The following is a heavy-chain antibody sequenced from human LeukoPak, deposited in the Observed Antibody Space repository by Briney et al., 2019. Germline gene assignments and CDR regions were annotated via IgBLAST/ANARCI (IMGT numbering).Heavy chain of an antibody. D-gene: IGHD3-16*01. CDR3: ATGPGGKDDY. Sequence: WASVKVSCTVSGYTLTELSMHWVRQAPGKGLEWMGGFDPEDGETIYAQKFQGRVTMTEDTSTDTAYMELGSLRSEDTAVYYCATGPGGKDDYWGQGTLVTVSS. CDR1: GYTLTELS. J-gene: IGHJ4*02. CDR2: FDPEDGET. V-gene: IGHV1-24*01.